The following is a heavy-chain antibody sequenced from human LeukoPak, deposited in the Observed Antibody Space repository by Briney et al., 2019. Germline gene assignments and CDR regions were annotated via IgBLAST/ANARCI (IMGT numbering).Heavy chain of an antibody. CDR3: ARSHYDILTGTEYYFDY. J-gene: IGHJ4*02. Sequence: GGSLRLSCAASGFTLTSYAMSWVRQAPGKGLEWVSYISSSGSTIYYADSVKGRFTISRDNAKNSLYLQMNSLRAEDTAVYYCARSHYDILTGTEYYFDYWGQGTLVTVSS. V-gene: IGHV3-48*03. D-gene: IGHD3-9*01. CDR1: GFTLTSYA. CDR2: ISSSGSTI.